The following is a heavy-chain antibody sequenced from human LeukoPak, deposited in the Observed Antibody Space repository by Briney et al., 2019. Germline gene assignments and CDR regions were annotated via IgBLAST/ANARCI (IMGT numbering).Heavy chain of an antibody. CDR2: IYHSGST. Sequence: MTSETLSLTCTVSGYSISSGYYWGWIRQPPGKGLEWIGSIYHSGSTYYNPSLKSRVTISVDTSKNQFSLKLSSVTAADTAVYYCARVGRGFSSSWYWGYYYYMDVWGKGTTVTVSS. D-gene: IGHD6-13*01. J-gene: IGHJ6*03. CDR3: ARVGRGFSSSWYWGYYYYMDV. CDR1: GYSISSGYY. V-gene: IGHV4-38-2*02.